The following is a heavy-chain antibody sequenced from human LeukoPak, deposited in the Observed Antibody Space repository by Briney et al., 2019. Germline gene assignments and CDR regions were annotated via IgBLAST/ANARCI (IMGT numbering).Heavy chain of an antibody. CDR3: ARAPHSSAGDNFDY. CDR2: INPSGGGT. Sequence: ASVKVPCKASGYTFTSFHMHWVRQAPGQGLEXXXXINPSGGGTSYPQKFQGRVTMTRDTSTSTVYMELSSLRSEDTAVYYCARAPHSSAGDNFDYWGQGTLVTVSS. D-gene: IGHD2-15*01. CDR1: GYTFTSFH. V-gene: IGHV1-46*01. J-gene: IGHJ4*02.